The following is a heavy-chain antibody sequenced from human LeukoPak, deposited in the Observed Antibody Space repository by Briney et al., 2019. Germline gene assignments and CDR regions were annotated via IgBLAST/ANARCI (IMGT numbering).Heavy chain of an antibody. V-gene: IGHV4-39*01. CDR3: TCGYYSRGDY. CDR1: AGSISSSSYY. J-gene: IGHJ4*02. D-gene: IGHD3-22*01. CDR2: NSGST. Sequence: SDTLSLTCTVSAGSISSSSYYWGWIRQPPGKGLEGIGTNSGSTYYNPSLNSRVTISVDTSKNQFSLKLSSVTAADTAVYYCTCGYYSRGDYWGQGTLVTVSS.